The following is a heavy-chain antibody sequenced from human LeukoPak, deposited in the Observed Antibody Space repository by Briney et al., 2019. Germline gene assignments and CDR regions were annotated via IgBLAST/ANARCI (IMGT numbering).Heavy chain of an antibody. J-gene: IGHJ1*01. CDR1: GGFYSAYS. D-gene: IGHD4-17*01. CDR2: VNHSGST. V-gene: IGHV4-34*01. Sequence: SETLSLTCVVYGGFYSAYSWNWIRQSPGKGLEWIGEVNHSGSTNSNPSLKSRVTISVDTSKNQFSLKLSSVTAADTAVYYCARVHYGDYAEYFQHWGQGTLVTVSS. CDR3: ARVHYGDYAEYFQH.